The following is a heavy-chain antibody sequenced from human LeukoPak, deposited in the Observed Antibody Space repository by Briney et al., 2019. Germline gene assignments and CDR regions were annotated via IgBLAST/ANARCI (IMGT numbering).Heavy chain of an antibody. D-gene: IGHD3-22*01. CDR3: ARQVTTYYYDSSGYYYYYYYMDV. CDR1: GGSISSYY. J-gene: IGHJ6*03. Sequence: SETLSLTCTVSGGSISSYYWSWIRQPPGKGLEWIGEINHSGSTNYNPSLKSRVTISVDTSKNQFSLKLSSVTAADTAVYYCARQVTTYYYDSSGYYYYYYYMDVWGKGTTVTVSS. V-gene: IGHV4-34*01. CDR2: INHSGST.